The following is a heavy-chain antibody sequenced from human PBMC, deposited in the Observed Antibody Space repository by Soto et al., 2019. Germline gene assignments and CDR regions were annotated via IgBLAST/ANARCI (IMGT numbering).Heavy chain of an antibody. Sequence: GESLKISCKGSGYSFTSYWIGWVRQMPGKGLEWMGIIYPGDSDTRYSPSFQGQVTTSADKSISTAYLQWSSLKASDTAMYYCARSPPVVPAAIHLDYWGQGTLVTVSS. V-gene: IGHV5-51*01. CDR2: IYPGDSDT. CDR3: ARSPPVVPAAIHLDY. D-gene: IGHD2-2*02. CDR1: GYSFTSYW. J-gene: IGHJ4*02.